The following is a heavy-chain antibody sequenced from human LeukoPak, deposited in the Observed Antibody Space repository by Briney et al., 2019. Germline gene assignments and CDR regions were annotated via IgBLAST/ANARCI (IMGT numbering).Heavy chain of an antibody. J-gene: IGHJ4*02. D-gene: IGHD5-24*01. CDR2: ISAYNGNT. CDR3: ARVPRDGYNLDY. Sequence: ASVKVSCKASGYTFTGYGISWVRQAPGQGLEWMGWISAYNGNTNYAQKLQGRVTMTTDTSTSTAYMELRSLRSDDTAVYYCARVPRDGYNLDYWGQGTLVTVSS. V-gene: IGHV1-18*01. CDR1: GYTFTGYG.